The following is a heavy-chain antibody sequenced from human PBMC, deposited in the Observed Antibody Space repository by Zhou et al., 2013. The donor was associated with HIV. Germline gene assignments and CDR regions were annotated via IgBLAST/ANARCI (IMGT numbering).Heavy chain of an antibody. D-gene: IGHD6-6*01. CDR1: GGTFSSYA. V-gene: IGHV1-69*04. J-gene: IGHJ5*02. Sequence: QVQLVQSGAEVKKPGSSVKVSCKASGGTFSSYAISWVRQAPGQGLEWMGRIIPILGIANYAQKFQGRVTITADKSTSTAYMELSSLRSEDTAVYYCANENSSIAARGGWFDPWGQGTLVTVSS. CDR2: IIPILGIA. CDR3: ANENSSIAARGGWFDP.